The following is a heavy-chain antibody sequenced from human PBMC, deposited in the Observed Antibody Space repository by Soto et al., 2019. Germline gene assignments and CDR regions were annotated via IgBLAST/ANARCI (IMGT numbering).Heavy chain of an antibody. CDR2: ISASGVST. Sequence: EVQLLDSGGGLAQPGGSLRVSCAASGFIFNNYAMNWVRQAPGEGLQWVAGISASGVSTYYADSVKGRFIISRDNSKNTLFLQMDSLRAEDTAIYYCAKVPLPAYYFDYRGLGTLVTVSS. CDR3: AKVPLPAYYFDY. D-gene: IGHD3-10*01. J-gene: IGHJ4*02. V-gene: IGHV3-23*01. CDR1: GFIFNNYA.